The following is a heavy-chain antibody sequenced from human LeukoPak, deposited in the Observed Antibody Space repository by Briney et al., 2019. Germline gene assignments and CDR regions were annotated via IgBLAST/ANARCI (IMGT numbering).Heavy chain of an antibody. CDR3: AKATDYYGSSGYYSVIDY. V-gene: IGHV3-23*01. CDR1: GFTFSSYA. Sequence: GGSLRLSCAASGFTFSSYAMSWVRQAPGKGLEWVSAISGSGGSTYYADSVKGRFTISRDNSKNTLYLQMSSLRAEDTAVYYCAKATDYYGSSGYYSVIDYWGQGTRVTVSS. J-gene: IGHJ4*02. D-gene: IGHD3-22*01. CDR2: ISGSGGST.